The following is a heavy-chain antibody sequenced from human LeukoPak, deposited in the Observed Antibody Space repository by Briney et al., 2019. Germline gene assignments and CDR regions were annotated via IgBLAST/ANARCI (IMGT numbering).Heavy chain of an antibody. J-gene: IGHJ4*02. D-gene: IGHD3-16*01. CDR2: IDPNSGVT. V-gene: IGHV1-2*02. CDR3: ARDHVGAREGPLDY. Sequence: ASVKVSCKASGYTFTGYSMHWVRQAPGQGLEWMAWIDPNSGVTNYSQKFQGRVTMTRDTSITTAYMELTRLTFDDTAVYFCARDHVGAREGPLDYWGQGTLVTVSS. CDR1: GYTFTGYS.